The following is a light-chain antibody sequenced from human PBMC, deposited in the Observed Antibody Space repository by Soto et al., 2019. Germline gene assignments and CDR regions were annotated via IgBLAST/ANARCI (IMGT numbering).Light chain of an antibody. CDR3: AAWDDSMNGWV. Sequence: QSVLTQPPSASGTPGQRVTISCSGSSSNIGSNTVNWYQQLPGTAPQLLIYSNNQRPSGVPDRFSGSKSGTSASLAISGLQSDDEADYYCAAWDDSMNGWVFGGGTKVTVL. CDR2: SNN. J-gene: IGLJ3*02. V-gene: IGLV1-44*01. CDR1: SSNIGSNT.